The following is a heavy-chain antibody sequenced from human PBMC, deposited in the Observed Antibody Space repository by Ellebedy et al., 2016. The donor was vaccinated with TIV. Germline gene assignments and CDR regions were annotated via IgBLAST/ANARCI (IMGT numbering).Heavy chain of an antibody. D-gene: IGHD4-17*01. CDR1: GFTFDNYA. V-gene: IGHV3-23*01. J-gene: IGHJ4*02. CDR3: AKDRDDYGDYLFDY. CDR2: VSRYGGSE. Sequence: GESLKISXAGSGFTFDNYAIHWVRQAPGKGLEWVAVVSRYGGSEYYADSVNGRFTMSRDNPKNTLYLQMNSLRAGDTAVYYCAKDRDDYGDYLFDYWGQGTLVTVSS.